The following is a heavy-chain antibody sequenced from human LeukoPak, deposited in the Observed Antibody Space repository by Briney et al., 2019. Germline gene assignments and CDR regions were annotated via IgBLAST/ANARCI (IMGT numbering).Heavy chain of an antibody. CDR2: INHSGST. V-gene: IGHV4-34*01. Sequence: SGALSLACAVYGGSFSGYYWSWIRQPPGKGLEWIGEINHSGSTNYNPSLKSRVTISVDTSKNQFSLKLSSVTAADADFCYWESPAVAEHDLHFWGQGTLVTVSS. CDR1: GGSFSGYY. D-gene: IGHD6-25*01. CDR3: ESPAVAEHDLHF. J-gene: IGHJ4*02.